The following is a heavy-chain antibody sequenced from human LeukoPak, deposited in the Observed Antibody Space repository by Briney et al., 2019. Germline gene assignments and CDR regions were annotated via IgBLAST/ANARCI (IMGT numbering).Heavy chain of an antibody. J-gene: IGHJ6*03. CDR3: ARDTTGYFDWFPRGSYYYMDV. V-gene: IGHV1-69*06. Sequence: GASVKVSCKASGGTFSSYAISWVRQAPGQGLEWMGGIIPIFGTANYAQKFQGRVTITADKSTSTAYMELSSLRSEDTAVYYCARDTTGYFDWFPRGSYYYMDVWGKGTTVTVSS. CDR1: GGTFSSYA. D-gene: IGHD3-9*01. CDR2: IIPIFGTA.